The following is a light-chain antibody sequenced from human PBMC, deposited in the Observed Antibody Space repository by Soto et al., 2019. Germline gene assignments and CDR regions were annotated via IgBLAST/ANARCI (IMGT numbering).Light chain of an antibody. CDR1: QSIDSW. V-gene: IGKV1-5*03. CDR2: KAS. J-gene: IGKJ1*01. CDR3: QHYKTYPWT. Sequence: DIQMTRSPSTMSASVGDRVTITCRASQSIDSWLAWYQQKPGKAPKFLMYKASNLESGVPSRFSDSGSETEFTLTISSLQPDDFAIYYCQHYKTYPWTFGQGTKVELK.